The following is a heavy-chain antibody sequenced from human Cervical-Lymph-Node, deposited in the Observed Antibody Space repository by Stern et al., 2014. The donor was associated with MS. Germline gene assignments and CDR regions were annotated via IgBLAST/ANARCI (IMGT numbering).Heavy chain of an antibody. Sequence: VHLVESGAAVKKPGSSVKVSCQTSGDTFTRHAINWMRQAPGQGLEWKGGIIPIFGTTNHAQKFRDRGTITADASTNTVYMELSSLRSEDTAVYFCARAGGSTVGYYVDYWGQGTLVTVSS. CDR1: GDTFTRHA. CDR3: ARAGGSTVGYYVDY. D-gene: IGHD4-11*01. J-gene: IGHJ4*02. CDR2: IIPIFGTT. V-gene: IGHV1-69*01.